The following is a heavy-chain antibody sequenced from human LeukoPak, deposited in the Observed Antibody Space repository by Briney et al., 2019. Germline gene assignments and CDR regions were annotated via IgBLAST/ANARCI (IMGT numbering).Heavy chain of an antibody. CDR2: ISYDGSNK. CDR3: AREGNSYDYGDYVISDDAFDI. V-gene: IGHV3-30-3*01. J-gene: IGHJ3*02. Sequence: GGSLRLSCAASGFTFSSYAMHWVRQAPGKGLEWVAVISYDGSNKYYADSVKGRFTISRDNSKNTLYLQMNSLRAEDTAAYYCAREGNSYDYGDYVISDDAFDIWGQGTMVTVSS. D-gene: IGHD4-17*01. CDR1: GFTFSSYA.